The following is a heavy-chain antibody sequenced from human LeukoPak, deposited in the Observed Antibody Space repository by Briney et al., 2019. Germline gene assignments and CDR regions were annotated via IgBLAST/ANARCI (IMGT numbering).Heavy chain of an antibody. Sequence: GGSLGLSCAASGFTFSSYSMNWVRQAPGKGLEWVSSISSSSSYIYYADSVKGRFTISRDNAKNSLYLQMNSLRAEDTAVYYCARRHAKDGAFDIWGQGTMVTVSS. CDR1: GFTFSSYS. CDR3: ARRHAKDGAFDI. CDR2: ISSSSSYI. V-gene: IGHV3-21*01. D-gene: IGHD2-2*01. J-gene: IGHJ3*02.